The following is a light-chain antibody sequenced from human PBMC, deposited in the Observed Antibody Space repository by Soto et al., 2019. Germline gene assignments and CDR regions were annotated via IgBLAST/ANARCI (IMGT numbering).Light chain of an antibody. CDR3: QQYNSYS. CDR2: DAS. V-gene: IGKV1-5*01. CDR1: QSISSW. J-gene: IGKJ1*01. Sequence: DIQMTQSPTTISASIGDRVTNTCRASQSISSWLAWYQQKPGKAPKLLIYDASSLESGVPSRFSGSGSGTEFTLTISSLQPDDFATYYCQQYNSYSFGQGTKVDIK.